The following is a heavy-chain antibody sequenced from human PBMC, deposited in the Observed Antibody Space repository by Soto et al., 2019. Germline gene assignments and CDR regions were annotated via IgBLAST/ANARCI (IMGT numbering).Heavy chain of an antibody. D-gene: IGHD6-19*01. Sequence: QITLKESGPTLVKPTQTLTLTCTFSGFSLSSTRVALGWIRQPPGKALEWLALIYWDDDKRYSPVLKSRLTIPKDTSKNQVVLTMTTMDPVDTATYYCAHSVVSGLGYYFDYWGQGTLVTVSS. CDR2: IYWDDDK. CDR3: AHSVVSGLGYYFDY. J-gene: IGHJ4*02. CDR1: GFSLSSTRVA. V-gene: IGHV2-5*02.